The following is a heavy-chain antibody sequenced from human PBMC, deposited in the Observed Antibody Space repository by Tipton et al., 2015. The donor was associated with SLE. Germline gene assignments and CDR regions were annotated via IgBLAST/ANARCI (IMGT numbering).Heavy chain of an antibody. CDR1: GGSISSSSYY. D-gene: IGHD3-22*01. CDR3: ARGGNDSSGYYSH. Sequence: TLSLTCTVSGGSISSSSYYWGWIRQPPGKGLEWIGSIYYSGSTSYNPSLKSRVTISVDTSKNQFSLKLSSVTAADTAVYYCARGGNDSSGYYSHWGQGTLVTVSS. CDR2: IYYSGST. J-gene: IGHJ4*02. V-gene: IGHV4-39*07.